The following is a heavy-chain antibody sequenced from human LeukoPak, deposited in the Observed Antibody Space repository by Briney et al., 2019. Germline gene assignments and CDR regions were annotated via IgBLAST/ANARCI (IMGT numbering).Heavy chain of an antibody. CDR3: ARHAGVYVLGYDAFDI. CDR2: IYTSGST. V-gene: IGHV4-4*09. J-gene: IGHJ3*02. D-gene: IGHD5/OR15-5a*01. Sequence: PSETLSLTCTVSGGSISSYYWSWIRQPPGKGLEWIGCIYTSGSTNYNPSLKGLVTISVDTSKTQFSPNLSSVTAPDTAANNAARHAGVYVLGYDAFDIWGQGTMVTVSS. CDR1: GGSISSYY.